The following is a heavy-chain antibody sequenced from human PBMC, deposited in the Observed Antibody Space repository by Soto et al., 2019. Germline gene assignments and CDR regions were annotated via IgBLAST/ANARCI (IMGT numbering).Heavy chain of an antibody. Sequence: QEQLVESGGGVVQAGRSLRLSCAASGFTFNFFGMHWVRQAPGKGLEWVAVISYDGSEKYYADSVKGRFTMSRYNSKNMVYLEMSSLRPEDTSVYYCAKERRYSFDAFDIWGHGTMVTVSS. V-gene: IGHV3-30*18. D-gene: IGHD5-12*01. CDR1: GFTFNFFG. J-gene: IGHJ3*02. CDR3: AKERRYSFDAFDI. CDR2: ISYDGSEK.